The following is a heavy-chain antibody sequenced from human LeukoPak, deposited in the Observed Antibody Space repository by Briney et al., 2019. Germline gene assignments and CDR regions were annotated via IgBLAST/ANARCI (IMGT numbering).Heavy chain of an antibody. V-gene: IGHV1-2*02. CDR3: ARGGPITIFGVVIGFFDY. CDR1: GGTFTGYY. CDR2: INPNSGGT. Sequence: ASVKVSCKASGGTFTGYYMHWVRQAPGQGLEWMGWINPNSGGTNYAQKFQGRVTMTRDTSISTAYMELSRLRSDDTAVYYCARGGPITIFGVVIGFFDYWGQGTLVTVSS. D-gene: IGHD3-3*01. J-gene: IGHJ4*02.